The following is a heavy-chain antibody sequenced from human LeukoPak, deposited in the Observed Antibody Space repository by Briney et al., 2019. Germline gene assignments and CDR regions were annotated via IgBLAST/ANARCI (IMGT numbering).Heavy chain of an antibody. D-gene: IGHD3-3*01. CDR1: GFTFSTYA. CDR2: ISSNGGGT. V-gene: IGHV3-64D*06. Sequence: LSGGSLRLSCSASGFTFSTYAMHWVRQAPGKGLEYVSAISSNGGGTYYADSVKGRFTISRDNSKNTLFLQMSSLRAEETAVYYCRKEQTCFGVVMDIWGQGTMVTVSS. CDR3: RKEQTCFGVVMDI. J-gene: IGHJ3*02.